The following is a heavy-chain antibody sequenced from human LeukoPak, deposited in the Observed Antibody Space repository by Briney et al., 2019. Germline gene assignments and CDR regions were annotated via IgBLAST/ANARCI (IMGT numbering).Heavy chain of an antibody. CDR3: ARDRGAYYYDSITSAHLDY. Sequence: ASVKVSCKVSGYTLTQLSIHWVRQAPGQGLEWMGWINPNSGGTNYAQKYQGRVTMTRDTSISTAYMELSRLRSDDTAVYYCARDRGAYYYDSITSAHLDYWGQGTLVTVSS. J-gene: IGHJ4*02. CDR1: GYTLTQLS. V-gene: IGHV1-2*02. D-gene: IGHD3-22*01. CDR2: INPNSGGT.